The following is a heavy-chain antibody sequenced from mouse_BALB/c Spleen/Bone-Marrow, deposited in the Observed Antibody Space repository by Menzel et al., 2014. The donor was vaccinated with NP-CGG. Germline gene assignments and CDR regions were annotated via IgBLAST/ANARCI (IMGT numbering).Heavy chain of an antibody. Sequence: EVKLMESGGVLVKPGGSLKLPCAASGFTFSTYAMSWVRQSPEKRLEWVAEISSGGSYTYYPDTVTGRFTISRDNAKNTLYLEMSSLRSEDTAMYYCARDGYGSSDWGQGTLVTVSA. D-gene: IGHD1-1*01. CDR1: GFTFSTYA. V-gene: IGHV5-9-4*01. J-gene: IGHJ3*01. CDR3: ARDGYGSSD. CDR2: ISSGGSYT.